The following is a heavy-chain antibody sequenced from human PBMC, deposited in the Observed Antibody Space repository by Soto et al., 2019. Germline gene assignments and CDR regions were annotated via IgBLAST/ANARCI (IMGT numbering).Heavy chain of an antibody. Sequence: GGSLRLSCAASGFTFSSYGMHWVRQAPGKGLEWVAVISYDGSNKYYADSVKGRFTISRDNSKNTLYLQMNSLRAEDTAVYYCAKLGALDYYDSSGYYRAFDIWGQGTMVTVSS. CDR1: GFTFSSYG. J-gene: IGHJ3*02. V-gene: IGHV3-30*18. CDR2: ISYDGSNK. CDR3: AKLGALDYYDSSGYYRAFDI. D-gene: IGHD3-22*01.